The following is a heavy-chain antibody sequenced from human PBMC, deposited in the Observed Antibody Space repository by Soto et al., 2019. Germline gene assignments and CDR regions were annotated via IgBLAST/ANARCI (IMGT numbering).Heavy chain of an antibody. J-gene: IGHJ4*02. CDR3: ASFGAGDLEGYFDY. V-gene: IGHV6-1*01. CDR2: TYYRSKWNN. CDR1: GDSVSSNSAA. Sequence: KQSQTLSLTCAISGDSVSSNSAAWNWIRQSPSRGLEWLGRTYYRSKWNNDYAVSVKSRITINPDTSKNQFSLQLNSVTPEDTAVYYCASFGAGDLEGYFDYWGQGTLVTVSS. D-gene: IGHD3-10*01.